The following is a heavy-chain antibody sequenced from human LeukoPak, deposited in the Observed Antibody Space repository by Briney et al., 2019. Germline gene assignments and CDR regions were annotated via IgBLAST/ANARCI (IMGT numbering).Heavy chain of an antibody. CDR1: GGTFSSYT. D-gene: IGHD3-10*01. V-gene: IGHV1-69*04. Sequence: ASVKVSCKASGGTFSSYTISWVRQAPGQGLEWMGRIIPILGIANYAQKFQGRVTITADKSTSTAYMELSGLRSEDTAVYYCARDYGSGSYPAFDIWGQGTMVTVSS. CDR3: ARDYGSGSYPAFDI. J-gene: IGHJ3*02. CDR2: IIPILGIA.